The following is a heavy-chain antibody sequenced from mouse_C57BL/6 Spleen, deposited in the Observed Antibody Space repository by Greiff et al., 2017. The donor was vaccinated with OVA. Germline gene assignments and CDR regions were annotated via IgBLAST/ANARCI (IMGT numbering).Heavy chain of an antibody. V-gene: IGHV1-80*01. D-gene: IGHD3-2*02. J-gene: IGHJ3*01. CDR2: IYPGDGDT. CDR1: GYAFSSYW. Sequence: SGAELVKPGASVKISCKASGYAFSSYWMNWVKQRPGKGLEWIGQIYPGDGDTNYNGKFKGKATLTADKSSSTAYMQLSSLTSEDSAVYFCARSPDSSGYDAYWGQGTLVTVSA. CDR3: ARSPDSSGYDAY.